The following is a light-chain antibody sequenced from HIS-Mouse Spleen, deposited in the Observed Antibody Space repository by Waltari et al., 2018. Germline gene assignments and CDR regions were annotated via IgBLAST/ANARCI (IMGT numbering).Light chain of an antibody. J-gene: IGLJ3*02. CDR1: SSDVGSYNL. CDR3: CSYAGSSTWV. CDR2: EGS. V-gene: IGLV2-23*01. Sequence: QSALTQPASVSGSPGQSITISCTGTSSDVGSYNLVSWYQQHPGKAPKLLIYEGSKWPSGVSNRCSGSKSGNTASLTISGLQAEDEADYYCCSYAGSSTWVFGGGTKLTVL.